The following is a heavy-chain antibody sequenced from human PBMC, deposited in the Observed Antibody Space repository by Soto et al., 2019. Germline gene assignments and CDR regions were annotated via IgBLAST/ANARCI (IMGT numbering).Heavy chain of an antibody. CDR3: ARETTGTTSYYYMDV. J-gene: IGHJ6*03. Sequence: GGSLRLSCAASGFTFSSYWMHWVRQAPGKGLVWVSRINSDGSSTSYADSVKGRFTISRDNAKNTLYLQMNSLRAEDTAVYYCARETTGTTSYYYMDVWGKGTTVTVSS. CDR1: GFTFSSYW. D-gene: IGHD1-1*01. V-gene: IGHV3-74*01. CDR2: INSDGSST.